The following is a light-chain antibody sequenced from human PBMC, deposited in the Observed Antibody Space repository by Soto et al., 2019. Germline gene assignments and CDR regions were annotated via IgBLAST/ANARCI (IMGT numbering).Light chain of an antibody. V-gene: IGKV1-5*01. CDR2: DAS. CDR1: QTISGR. CDR3: QQSYTMPWT. Sequence: DIQMTLFPSTLSASVGDTVSVTCRASQTISGRLAWYQQQPGKAPHLIIYDASTLESGVSSRFSGSGSGTEFTLTINSLQTHDFATYSCQQSYTMPWTFGQGTKVDI. J-gene: IGKJ1*01.